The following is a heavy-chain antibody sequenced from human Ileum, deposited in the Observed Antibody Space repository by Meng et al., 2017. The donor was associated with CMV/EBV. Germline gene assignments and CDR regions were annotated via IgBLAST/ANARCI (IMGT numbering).Heavy chain of an antibody. D-gene: IGHD5-24*01. CDR2: VNNHGRT. CDR3: ASGRLQFTPSALQH. V-gene: IGHV4-34*02. J-gene: IGHJ1*01. Sequence: QAQFQQWGANVSQPSWNPPLTCSVAGGPLIVFFCSWIRQPPGRGLEWIGEVNNHGRTNYNPSLKSRLTISIDTSKRQLSLMVTSVTAADSAIYYCASGRLQFTPSALQHWGPGTLVTVSS. CDR1: GGPLIVFF.